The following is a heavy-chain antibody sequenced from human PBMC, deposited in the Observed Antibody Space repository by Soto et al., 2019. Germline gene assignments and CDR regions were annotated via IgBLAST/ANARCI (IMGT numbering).Heavy chain of an antibody. Sequence: KSGPTLVNPTETLTLTCTVSGFSLSNPRMGVSWIRQPPGKALGWLAHIFSNDEKSYSTSLKSRLTISRDTSKSQVVLTMTNMDPVDTATYYCARIQRISMIVVSKPYFDYWGQGALVTVSS. V-gene: IGHV2-26*01. CDR3: ARIQRISMIVVSKPYFDY. CDR1: GFSLSNPRMG. J-gene: IGHJ4*02. D-gene: IGHD3-22*01. CDR2: IFSNDEK.